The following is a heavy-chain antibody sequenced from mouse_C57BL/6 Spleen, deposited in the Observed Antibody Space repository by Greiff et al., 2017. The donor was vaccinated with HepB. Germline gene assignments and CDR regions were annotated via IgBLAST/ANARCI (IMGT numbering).Heavy chain of an antibody. V-gene: IGHV1-55*01. J-gene: IGHJ2*01. CDR3: ARGDYDYGGDY. CDR1: GYTFTSYW. D-gene: IGHD2-4*01. Sequence: VQLQQPGAELVKPGASVKMSCKASGYTFTSYWITWVKQRPGQGLEWIGDIYPGSGSTNYNEKFKSKATLTVDTSSSTAYMQLSSLTSEDAAVYCCARGDYDYGGDYWGQGTTLTVSS. CDR2: IYPGSGST.